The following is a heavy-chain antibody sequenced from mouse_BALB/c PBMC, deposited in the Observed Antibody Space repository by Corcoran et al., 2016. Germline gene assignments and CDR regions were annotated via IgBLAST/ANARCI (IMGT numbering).Heavy chain of an antibody. CDR3: ARGSNYVSWFAY. J-gene: IGHJ3*01. V-gene: IGHV9-2-1*01. D-gene: IGHD2-5*01. Sequence: QIQMVQSGPELQKPGETVKISCKASGYTFTDYSMHWVKQAPGKGLKWMGWINTETGEPTYADDFKGRFAFSSETSASIAYLQINNLKNEDTATYFCARGSNYVSWFAYWGQGTLVTVS. CDR1: GYTFTDYS. CDR2: INTETGEP.